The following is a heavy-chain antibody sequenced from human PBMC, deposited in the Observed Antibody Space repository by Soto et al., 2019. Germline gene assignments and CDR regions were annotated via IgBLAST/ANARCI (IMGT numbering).Heavy chain of an antibody. V-gene: IGHV3-53*01. J-gene: IGHJ4*01. D-gene: IGHD4-17*01. CDR1: GFSVSNKY. Sequence: EVQLVESGGGLIQPGGSLRLSCAASGFSVSNKYMSWVRQAPGKGLEWVSVIYYNENTYYADSVKGRFTISRDNSKNTLYLQMNSLRDDDTAVYYCADLTTETHYWGHGTLVTVSS. CDR3: ADLTTETHY. CDR2: IYYNENT.